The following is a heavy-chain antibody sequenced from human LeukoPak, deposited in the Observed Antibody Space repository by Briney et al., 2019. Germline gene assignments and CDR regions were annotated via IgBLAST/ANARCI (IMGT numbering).Heavy chain of an antibody. J-gene: IGHJ5*02. CDR2: IYYSGST. CDR1: GGSISSSSYY. D-gene: IGHD3-10*01. V-gene: IGHV4-39*02. Sequence: SETLSLTCTVSGGSISSSSYYWGWIRQPPGKGLEWIGSIYYSGSTYYNPSLKSRVTISVDTSKNQFSLKLSSVTAADTAVYYCARDQPYRRVVRGVPNTWGQGTLVTVSS. CDR3: ARDQPYRRVVRGVPNT.